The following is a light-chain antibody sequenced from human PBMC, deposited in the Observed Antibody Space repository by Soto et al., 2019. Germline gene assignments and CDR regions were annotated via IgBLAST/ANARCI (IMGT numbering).Light chain of an antibody. Sequence: QSALTQPASVSGFPGQSIAISCTGTNSDVGGYNYVSWYQQHPGKAPKLMIYDVTNRPSGVSNRFSGSKSGNTASLTISGLQAEDEADYYCSSYTTSSTLVFGGGTKLTVL. CDR3: SSYTTSSTLV. CDR1: NSDVGGYNY. V-gene: IGLV2-14*01. J-gene: IGLJ2*01. CDR2: DVT.